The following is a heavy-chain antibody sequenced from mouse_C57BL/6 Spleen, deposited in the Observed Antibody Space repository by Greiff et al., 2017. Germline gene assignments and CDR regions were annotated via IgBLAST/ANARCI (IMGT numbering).Heavy chain of an antibody. D-gene: IGHD1-1*01. CDR3: ARPSSNYYGSREPNYFDY. Sequence: VQGVESGAELAKPGASVTLSCKASGYTFTSYWMHWVKQRPGQGLEWIGYINPSSGYTKYNQKFKDKATLTADKSSSTAYMQLSSLTYEDSAVYYCARPSSNYYGSREPNYFDYWGQGTTLTVSS. CDR1: GYTFTSYW. V-gene: IGHV1-7*01. J-gene: IGHJ2*01. CDR2: INPSSGYT.